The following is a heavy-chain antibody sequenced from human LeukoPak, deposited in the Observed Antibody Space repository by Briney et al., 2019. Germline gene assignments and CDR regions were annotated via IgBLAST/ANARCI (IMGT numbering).Heavy chain of an antibody. V-gene: IGHV1-18*01. D-gene: IGHD5-18*01. J-gene: IGHJ3*02. CDR3: ARDSLQLWSDDAFDI. CDR2: ISAYNGNT. CDR1: GYTFTSYG. Sequence: ASVKVSCKASGYTFTSYGISWVRQAPGQGLEWMGWISAYNGNTNYAQKLQGRVTMTTDTSTSTAYMELRSLRSDDTAVYYCARDSLQLWSDDAFDIWGQGIMVTVSS.